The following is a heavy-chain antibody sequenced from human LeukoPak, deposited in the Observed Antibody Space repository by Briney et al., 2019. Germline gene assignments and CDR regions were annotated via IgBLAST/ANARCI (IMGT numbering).Heavy chain of an antibody. V-gene: IGHV3-74*01. CDR1: GFTFSSYW. CDR3: ALFGSDPYDY. CDR2: INTDGSST. Sequence: GGSLGLSCAASGFTFSSYWMHWVRHAPGKGLVWVSRINTDGSSTSYADSVKGRFTISRDNAKNTLYLQMNSLRAEDTAVYYCALFGSDPYDYWGQGTLVTVSS. J-gene: IGHJ4*02. D-gene: IGHD3-3*01.